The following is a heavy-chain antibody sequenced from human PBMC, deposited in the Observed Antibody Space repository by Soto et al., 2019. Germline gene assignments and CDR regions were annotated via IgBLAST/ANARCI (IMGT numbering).Heavy chain of an antibody. CDR1: CGSFSGYY. V-gene: IGHV4-34*01. Sequence: TSETLSLTCAFYCGSFSGYYWSWIRQPPGKGLEWIGEINHSGSTNYNPSLKSRVTISVDTSKNQFSLKLSSVTAADTAVYYCARASGCTNGVCYSTFDYWGQGTLVTVSS. CDR2: INHSGST. D-gene: IGHD2-8*01. CDR3: ARASGCTNGVCYSTFDY. J-gene: IGHJ4*02.